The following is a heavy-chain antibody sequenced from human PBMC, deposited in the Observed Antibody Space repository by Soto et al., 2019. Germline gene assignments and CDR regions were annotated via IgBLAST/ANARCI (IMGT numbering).Heavy chain of an antibody. CDR1: GFTFSSYS. V-gene: IGHV3-21*01. Sequence: GGSLRLSCAASGFTFSSYSMNWVRQAPGKGLEWVSSISSSSSYIYYADSVKGRFTVSRDNAKNSLYLQMNSLRAEDTAVYYCARENRANYDILTGRPRYYYYGMDVWGQGTTVTVSS. CDR3: ARENRANYDILTGRPRYYYYGMDV. D-gene: IGHD3-9*01. J-gene: IGHJ6*02. CDR2: ISSSSSYI.